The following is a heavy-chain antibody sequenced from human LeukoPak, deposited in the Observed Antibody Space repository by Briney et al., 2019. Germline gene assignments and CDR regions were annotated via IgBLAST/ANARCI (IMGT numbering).Heavy chain of an antibody. CDR1: GFTFRSDW. CDR3: ARGVRGTDLMNY. D-gene: IGHD2-8*01. V-gene: IGHV3-7*02. J-gene: IGHJ4*02. Sequence: GGSLRLSCAGSGFTFRSDWMSWVRQAPGKGLEWVANINPDGSEKYYVDSVKGRFTISRDNAKNTLYLQMNSLRAEDTAVYYCARGVRGTDLMNYWGQGTLVTVSS. CDR2: INPDGSEK.